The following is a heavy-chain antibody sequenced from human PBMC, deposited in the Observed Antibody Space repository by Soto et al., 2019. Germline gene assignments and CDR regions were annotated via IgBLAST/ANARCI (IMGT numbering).Heavy chain of an antibody. D-gene: IGHD3-3*01. CDR2: ISGSGGST. V-gene: IGHV3-23*01. CDR3: AKGNTYYDFWGGYFSNDAFDI. Sequence: EVQLLESGGGLVQPGGALRLSCAASVFTFSSYAMSWFRHAPGKWLEWVSAISGSGGSTYYADSVKGRFTISRDNSKNTLYLQMNSLRAEDTAVYYCAKGNTYYDFWGGYFSNDAFDIWGQGTMVTVSS. J-gene: IGHJ3*02. CDR1: VFTFSSYA.